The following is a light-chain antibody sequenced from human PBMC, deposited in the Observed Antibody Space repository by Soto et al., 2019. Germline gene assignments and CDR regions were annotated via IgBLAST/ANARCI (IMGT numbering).Light chain of an antibody. CDR2: AAS. CDR1: QDIRND. Sequence: IQMTHSPSSLSASLEDIVTITFRPSQDIRNDLGWFQVKPGKAPKSLIYAASRLQSGVPSRFSGSGSGTEFTLTISSLQPDDFATYYCQQYNSYPGTFGQGTKVDIK. J-gene: IGKJ1*01. V-gene: IGKV1-17*01. CDR3: QQYNSYPGT.